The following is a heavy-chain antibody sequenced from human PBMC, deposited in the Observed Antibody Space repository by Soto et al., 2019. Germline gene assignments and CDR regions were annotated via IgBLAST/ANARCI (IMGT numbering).Heavy chain of an antibody. J-gene: IGHJ6*02. Sequence: SVKVSCKASGGTFSSYAISWVRQAPGQGLEWMGGIIPIFGTANYAQKFQGRVTITADESTSTAYMELSSLRSEDTAVYYCARDLQLVRYYYGMDVWGQGTTVTVSS. CDR1: GGTFSSYA. CDR2: IIPIFGTA. CDR3: ARDLQLVRYYYGMDV. D-gene: IGHD6-13*01. V-gene: IGHV1-69*13.